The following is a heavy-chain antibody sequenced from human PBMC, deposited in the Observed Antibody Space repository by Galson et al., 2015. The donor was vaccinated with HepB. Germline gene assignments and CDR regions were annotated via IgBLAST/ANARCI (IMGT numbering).Heavy chain of an antibody. V-gene: IGHV3-74*01. Sequence: SLRLSCAASGFTFSIYWMYWVRQAPGKGLVWVSHINGDGSTITYADSVKGRCTIPRDNAKNTLFLQMNSLRAEDTAVYYCARDRGYGMEVWGQGTTVTVTS. CDR1: GFTFSIYW. J-gene: IGHJ6*02. CDR3: ARDRGYGMEV. CDR2: INGDGSTI.